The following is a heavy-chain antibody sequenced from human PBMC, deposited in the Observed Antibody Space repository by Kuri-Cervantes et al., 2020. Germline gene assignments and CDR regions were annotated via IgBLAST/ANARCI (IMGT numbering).Heavy chain of an antibody. D-gene: IGHD4-23*01. CDR2: ISYDGSNT. Sequence: SCKGSGYTFTGYYMHWVRQAPGKGLEWVAVISYDGSNTYYADSVQGRITISRDNSKNTLHMQINSLRAEDTAVYYCSSAVVTHFDYWGQGTLVTVSS. CDR1: GYTFTGYY. V-gene: IGHV3-30*04. CDR3: SSAVVTHFDY. J-gene: IGHJ4*02.